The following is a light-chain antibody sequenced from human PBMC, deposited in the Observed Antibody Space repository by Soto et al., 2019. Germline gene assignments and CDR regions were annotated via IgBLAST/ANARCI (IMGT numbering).Light chain of an antibody. CDR2: GAS. V-gene: IGKV3-15*01. Sequence: EIVLTQSPATLALSPGERATLSCRASQSVSSYLAWYHQKPGQAPRLLIFGASTRATGIPIRFSGSGSGTEFTPTISSLQSQDFAVYYCQQYKDWPLITVGQGTRREIK. J-gene: IGKJ5*01. CDR3: QQYKDWPLIT. CDR1: QSVSSY.